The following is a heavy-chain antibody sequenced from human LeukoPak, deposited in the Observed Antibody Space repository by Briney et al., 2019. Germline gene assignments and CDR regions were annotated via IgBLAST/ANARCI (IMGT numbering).Heavy chain of an antibody. D-gene: IGHD5-12*01. J-gene: IGHJ4*02. CDR1: VYTFTGDY. CDR2: INPNSGGT. V-gene: IGHV1-2*02. Sequence: ASVKVSCKASVYTFTGDYMHWMRQAPGQGLEWMGWINPNSGGTNYAQKFQGRVTMTRDTSISTAYMELSRLRSDDTAVYYCARHPGGIVATGFDYWGQGTLVTVSS. CDR3: ARHPGGIVATGFDY.